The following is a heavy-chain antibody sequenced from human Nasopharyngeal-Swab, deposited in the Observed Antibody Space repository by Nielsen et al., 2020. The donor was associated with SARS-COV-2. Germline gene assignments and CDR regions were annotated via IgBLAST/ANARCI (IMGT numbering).Heavy chain of an antibody. Sequence: WVRPDTGQGLEWMGILNPSGGSTRYAQKLQGRVTMNRDTFTSTVYMELSSLRAEDTAFYYYARDVDDYWTGYLYWGQGALVTVSS. CDR2: LNPSGGST. V-gene: IGHV1-46*01. J-gene: IGHJ4*02. CDR3: ARDVDDYWTGYLY. D-gene: IGHD3/OR15-3a*01.